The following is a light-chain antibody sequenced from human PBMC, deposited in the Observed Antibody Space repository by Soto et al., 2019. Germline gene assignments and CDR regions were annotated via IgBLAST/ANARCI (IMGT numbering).Light chain of an antibody. J-gene: IGKJ4*01. CDR2: DAS. Sequence: EIVLTQSPATLSLSPGDRATLSCRASPSVGSYLGWYQQRPGQAPRLLIYDASNRATGIPARFSGSGSGTDFTLTISSLEPEDFAVYYCQQRSDWPSTFGGGTKVEI. CDR1: PSVGSY. V-gene: IGKV3-11*01. CDR3: QQRSDWPST.